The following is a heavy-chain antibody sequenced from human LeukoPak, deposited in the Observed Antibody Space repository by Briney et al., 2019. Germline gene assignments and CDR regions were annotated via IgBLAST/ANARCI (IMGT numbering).Heavy chain of an antibody. CDR3: MKDDALV. D-gene: IGHD1-26*01. V-gene: IGHV3-30*02. Sequence: GGSLRLSCTASGFTLSSDGMHWVRQAPGKGLDWAPFIWNDGSAVYADSVKGRFTISRDNSRNTLYLQMNSVRAEDTAIYYCMKDDALVWGQGTLVTVSS. CDR2: IWNDGSA. CDR1: GFTLSSDG. J-gene: IGHJ4*02.